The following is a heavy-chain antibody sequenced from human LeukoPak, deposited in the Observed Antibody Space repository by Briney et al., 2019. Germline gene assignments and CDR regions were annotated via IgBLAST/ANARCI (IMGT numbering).Heavy chain of an antibody. J-gene: IGHJ4*02. V-gene: IGHV3-9*01. CDR2: ISWNSGSI. CDR3: ATTRSLWGDGYNWEQKYYFDY. D-gene: IGHD5-24*01. CDR1: GFTFDDYA. Sequence: GGSLRLSCAASGFTFDDYAMHWVRQAPGKGLEWVSGISWNSGSIGYADSVKGRFTISRDNAKNSLYLQMNSLRAEDTALYYCATTRSLWGDGYNWEQKYYFDYWGQGILVTVSS.